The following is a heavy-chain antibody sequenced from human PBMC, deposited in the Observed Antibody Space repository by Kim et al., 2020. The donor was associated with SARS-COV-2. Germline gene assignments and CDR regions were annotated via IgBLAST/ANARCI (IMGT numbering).Heavy chain of an antibody. CDR3: ARDGNSGSYYYVY. V-gene: IGHV1-18*01. Sequence: ASVKVSCKASGYTFTSYAITWVRQAPGQGLEWMGWINAYNGNTNYAQKLQGRVTMTKDTSTSTAYLELRSLRSDDTAVYYCARDGNSGSYYYVYWGQGTLVTVSS. J-gene: IGHJ4*02. CDR2: INAYNGNT. CDR1: GYTFTSYA. D-gene: IGHD1-26*01.